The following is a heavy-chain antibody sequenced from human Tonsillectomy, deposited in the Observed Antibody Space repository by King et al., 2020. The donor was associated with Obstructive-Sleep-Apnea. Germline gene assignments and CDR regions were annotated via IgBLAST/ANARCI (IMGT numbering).Heavy chain of an antibody. V-gene: IGHV3-30*02. D-gene: IGHD2-21*02. Sequence: VQLVESGGGVVQPGRSLRLSCAASGFTFSSYGMHWVRQAPGKGLEWVAFIRYDGSNKYYADSVKGRFTISRDNSKNTLYLQMNSLRAEDTAVYYCAKMGYCGGDCQGVFDYWGQGTLVTVSS. J-gene: IGHJ4*02. CDR3: AKMGYCGGDCQGVFDY. CDR2: IRYDGSNK. CDR1: GFTFSSYG.